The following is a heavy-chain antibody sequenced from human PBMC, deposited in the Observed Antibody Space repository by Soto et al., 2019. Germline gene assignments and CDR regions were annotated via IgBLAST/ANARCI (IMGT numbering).Heavy chain of an antibody. V-gene: IGHV3-23*01. J-gene: IGHJ6*02. D-gene: IGHD2-2*01. CDR1: GSTFSSYG. CDR2: VSGSGGSV. CDR3: AKGSVVGADYSYGMDV. Sequence: EVQLLESGGALFHPGGPLPPPVAAVGSTFSSYGLSWVRQAPGRGLGGASAVSGSGGSVYYADSVRGRFTISRDNSKNTLYLQVNSLRAEDTAIYYCAKGSVVGADYSYGMDVWGQGTTVTVSS.